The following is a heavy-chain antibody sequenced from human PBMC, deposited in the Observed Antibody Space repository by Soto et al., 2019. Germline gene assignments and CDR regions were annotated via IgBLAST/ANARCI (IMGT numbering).Heavy chain of an antibody. CDR3: ARESEDLTSNFDY. Sequence: GGSLRLSCAASGFTFSRYSMNWVREAQGKGLEWVSSISSTTNYIYYADMMEGRFTVSRDNAKNSVYLDMNSLSAEDTAVYYCARESEDLTSNFDYWGQGTLVTVSS. CDR1: GFTFSRYS. J-gene: IGHJ4*02. CDR2: ISSTTNYI. V-gene: IGHV3-21*01.